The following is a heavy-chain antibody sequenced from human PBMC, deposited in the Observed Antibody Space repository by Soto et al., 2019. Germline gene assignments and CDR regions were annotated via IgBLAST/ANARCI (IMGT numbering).Heavy chain of an antibody. CDR3: ARSSGYYLIDDY. J-gene: IGHJ4*02. D-gene: IGHD3-22*01. V-gene: IGHV1-3*05. CDR2: INAGNGNT. Sequence: QVQLVQSGAEEKKPGASVKVSCKASGYTFTSYAMHWVRQAPGQRLEWMGWINAGNGNTTYTQKSQGRVTITRDTAAITAYMELSSLTSEATAVYYCARSSGYYLIDDYWGQGTLVSGSS. CDR1: GYTFTSYA.